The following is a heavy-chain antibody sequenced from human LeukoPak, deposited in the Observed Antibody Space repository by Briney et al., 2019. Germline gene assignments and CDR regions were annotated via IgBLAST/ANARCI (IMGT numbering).Heavy chain of an antibody. CDR3: ASGDYGDYGWDFDY. V-gene: IGHV3-23*01. J-gene: IGHJ4*02. D-gene: IGHD4-17*01. Sequence: GGSLRLSCATSGFTFSSYAMSWVRQAPGKGLEWVSGIGASGGSTYYADSVKGRFTISRHNSKNTLYLQMNSLRAEDTALYYCASGDYGDYGWDFDYWGQGTLVTVSS. CDR2: IGASGGST. CDR1: GFTFSSYA.